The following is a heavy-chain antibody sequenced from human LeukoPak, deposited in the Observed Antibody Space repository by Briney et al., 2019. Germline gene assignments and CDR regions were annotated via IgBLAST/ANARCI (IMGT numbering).Heavy chain of an antibody. CDR2: ISYDGSNK. CDR1: GFTFSSYA. D-gene: IGHD3-10*01. Sequence: PGRSLRLSCAASGFTFSSYAMHWVRQAPGKGLEWVAVISYDGSNKYYADSVKGRFTISRDNSKNTLYLQMNSLRAEDTAVYYCARGPMVRGAYGMDVWGQGTTVTVSS. J-gene: IGHJ6*02. CDR3: ARGPMVRGAYGMDV. V-gene: IGHV3-30*01.